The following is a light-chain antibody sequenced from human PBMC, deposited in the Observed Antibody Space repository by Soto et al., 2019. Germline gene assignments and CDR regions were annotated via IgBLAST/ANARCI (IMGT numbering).Light chain of an antibody. J-gene: IGLJ1*01. CDR2: VVT. CDR1: RSDVGGYDY. CDR3: ISYASTNTYV. Sequence: QSALTQPAYVSGSPGQSITISCTGTRSDVGGYDYVSWYQQHPGKAPKLMIYVVTNRPSGVSNRFSGSKSGNTASLTISGLQAEDEADYYCISYASTNTYVFGTGTKVTVL. V-gene: IGLV2-14*01.